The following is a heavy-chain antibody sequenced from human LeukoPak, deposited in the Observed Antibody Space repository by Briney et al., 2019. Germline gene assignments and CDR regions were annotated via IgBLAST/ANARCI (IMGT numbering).Heavy chain of an antibody. CDR2: MNPNSGNT. V-gene: IGHV1-8*03. CDR3: ARGRTYYDFWSGYYDYYYYMDV. CDR1: GYTFTSYY. Sequence: ASVKVSCKASGYTFTSYYMHWVRQATGQGLEWMGWMNPNSGNTGYAQKFQGRVTITRNTSISTAYMELSSLRSEDTAVYYCARGRTYYDFWSGYYDYYYYMDVWGKGTTVTVSS. D-gene: IGHD3-3*01. J-gene: IGHJ6*03.